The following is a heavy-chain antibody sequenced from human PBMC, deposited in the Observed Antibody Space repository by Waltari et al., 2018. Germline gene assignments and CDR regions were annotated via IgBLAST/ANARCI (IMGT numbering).Heavy chain of an antibody. D-gene: IGHD6-19*01. CDR1: GGSISSSSYY. CDR3: ARGKAVAGPGGWFDP. Sequence: QLQLQESGPGLVKPSETLSLTCTVSGGSISSSSYYWGWIRQPPGKGLEWIGSIYYSGSTYYNPSLKSRVTISVDTSKNQFSLKLSSVTAADTAVYYCARGKAVAGPGGWFDPWGQGTLVTVSS. J-gene: IGHJ5*02. V-gene: IGHV4-39*07. CDR2: IYYSGST.